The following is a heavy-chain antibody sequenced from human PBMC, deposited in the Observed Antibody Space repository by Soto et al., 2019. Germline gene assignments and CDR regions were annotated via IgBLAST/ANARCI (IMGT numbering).Heavy chain of an antibody. CDR1: GGSISSSSYY. CDR2: IYYSGST. Sequence: QLQLQESGPGLVKPSETLSLTCTVSGGSISSSSYYWGWIRQPPGKGLEWIGSIYYSGSTYYNPSLKSRVTISVDTSKNQFSLKLSSVTAADTAVYYRARHEGYCSGGSCYFDYWGQGTLVTVSS. J-gene: IGHJ4*01. D-gene: IGHD2-15*01. V-gene: IGHV4-39*01. CDR3: ARHEGYCSGGSCYFDY.